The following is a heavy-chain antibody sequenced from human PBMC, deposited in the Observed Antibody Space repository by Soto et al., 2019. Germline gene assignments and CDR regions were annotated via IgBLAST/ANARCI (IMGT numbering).Heavy chain of an antibody. V-gene: IGHV4-30-4*08. Sequence: TSETLSLTCTVSGDSISSDYYHWTWIRQSPGKGLEWNGYIHHSGSILYNPSLKSRVTISVDTSKNQFSLHLTSVTAADTAVYFCAREDDGGDSLDVWGQGTTVTVSS. CDR2: IHHSGSI. CDR3: AREDDGGDSLDV. CDR1: GDSISSDYYH. D-gene: IGHD2-21*02. J-gene: IGHJ6*02.